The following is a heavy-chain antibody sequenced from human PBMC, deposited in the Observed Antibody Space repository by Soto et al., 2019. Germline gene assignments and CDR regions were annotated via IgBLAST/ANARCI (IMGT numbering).Heavy chain of an antibody. D-gene: IGHD2-2*02. V-gene: IGHV3-23*01. CDR3: AKVEAVEIVVVSSSIYFDY. Sequence: EVQLLESGGGLVQPGGSLRLFCAASGFTFSSYAMSWVRQAPGKGLEWVSAISGSGGSTYYADSVKGRFTISRDNSNNTLYLQRNSLRAEDTAVYYCAKVEAVEIVVVSSSIYFDYWGQGTLVTVS. CDR1: GFTFSSYA. J-gene: IGHJ4*02. CDR2: ISGSGGST.